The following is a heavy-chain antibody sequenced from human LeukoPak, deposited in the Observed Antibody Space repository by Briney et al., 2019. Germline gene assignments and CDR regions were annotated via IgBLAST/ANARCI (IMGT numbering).Heavy chain of an antibody. J-gene: IGHJ4*02. Sequence: ASVKVSCKASGYTFTSYGISWVRQAPGQGLEWMGWISAYNGNTNYAQKLQGRVTMTTDTSTSTAYMELRSLRSDDTAVYYCARRPCSGGSCYLGYWGQGTLVTVSS. CDR2: ISAYNGNT. CDR1: GYTFTSYG. CDR3: ARRPCSGGSCYLGY. D-gene: IGHD2-15*01. V-gene: IGHV1-18*01.